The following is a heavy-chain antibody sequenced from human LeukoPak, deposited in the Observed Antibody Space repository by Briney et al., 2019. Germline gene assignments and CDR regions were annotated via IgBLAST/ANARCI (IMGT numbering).Heavy chain of an antibody. CDR1: GYTFISYQ. D-gene: IGHD6-6*01. CDR3: ARKGSSSCFDY. Sequence: ASVKVSCKASGYTFISYQMHWVRQAPGQGLEWMGIINPTGGSTSHAQKFQGRVTMTRDTSTSTVYMELSSLRSEDTAVYYCARKGSSSCFDYWGQGTLVAVSS. V-gene: IGHV1-46*01. CDR2: INPTGGST. J-gene: IGHJ4*02.